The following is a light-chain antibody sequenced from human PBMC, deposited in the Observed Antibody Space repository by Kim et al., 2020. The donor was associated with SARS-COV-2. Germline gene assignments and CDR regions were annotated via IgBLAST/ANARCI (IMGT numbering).Light chain of an antibody. CDR1: KSVSRI. CDR3: QQYYNWPPYI. V-gene: IGKV3-15*01. Sequence: SPGKRPPLPRRDSKSVSRILALLQQKPGQAPRLLIYGASNRATGIPARFRGSGSGKEFTLTISSLQSEDFAVYYCQQYYNWPPYICGQETKLEI. J-gene: IGKJ2*01. CDR2: GAS.